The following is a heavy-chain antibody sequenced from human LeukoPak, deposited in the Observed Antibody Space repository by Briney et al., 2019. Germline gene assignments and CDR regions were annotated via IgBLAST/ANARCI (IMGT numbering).Heavy chain of an antibody. CDR3: ARHPSSYYYDRYYSDY. CDR2: IYYSGST. CDR1: GGSISSYY. D-gene: IGHD3-22*01. J-gene: IGHJ4*02. V-gene: IGHV4-59*01. Sequence: SETLSLTCTVSGGSISSYYWSWIRQPPGKGLEWIGYIYYSGSTNYNPSLKSRVTISVDTSKNQFSLKLSSVTAADTAVYYCARHPSSYYYDRYYSDYWGQGTLVTVSS.